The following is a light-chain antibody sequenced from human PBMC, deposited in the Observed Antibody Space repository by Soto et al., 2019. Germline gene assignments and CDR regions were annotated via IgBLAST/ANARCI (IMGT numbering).Light chain of an antibody. V-gene: IGLV2-14*01. CDR3: SSYTPTTTLV. Sequence: QSALTQPPSASGSPGQSVAISCTGTSSDVGGYNYVSWYQQHPGKAPKLMISEVSNRPSGVSNRFSGSKSGNTASLTISGLQAEDEADYYCSSYTPTTTLVFGGGTKLTVL. CDR1: SSDVGGYNY. CDR2: EVS. J-gene: IGLJ2*01.